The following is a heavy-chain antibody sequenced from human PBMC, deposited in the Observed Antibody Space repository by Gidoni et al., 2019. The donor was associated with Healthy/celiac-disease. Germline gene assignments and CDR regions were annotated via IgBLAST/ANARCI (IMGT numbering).Heavy chain of an antibody. V-gene: IGHV3-53*02. J-gene: IGHJ2*01. CDR3: ARGGRSSWYGWYFDL. D-gene: IGHD6-13*01. Sequence: EVQLVESGGVLIQPGGSLRLSCAAPGFPVSSNHMSWVRQSLGKGLEWVSVINSGGKTYYIDSMKGRFTISRDNSKNTLYLQMNNLRAEDTAVYYCARGGRSSWYGWYFDLWGRGTLVTVSS. CDR2: INSGGKT. CDR1: GFPVSSNH.